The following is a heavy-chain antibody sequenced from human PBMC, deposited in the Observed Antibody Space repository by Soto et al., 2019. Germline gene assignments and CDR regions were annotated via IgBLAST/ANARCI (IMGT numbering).Heavy chain of an antibody. CDR1: GGSINSDDYY. J-gene: IGHJ6*02. D-gene: IGHD3-22*01. CDR2: VSYSGST. Sequence: PSETLSLTCTVSGGSINSDDYYWSWIRQHPGKGLEWIGYVSYSGSTSYNPSLKSRVSISVDTSKNQFSLNLSSVTAADTAVYYCAREQVGSSGNLYFYGLDVWGQGALVTVSS. CDR3: AREQVGSSGNLYFYGLDV. V-gene: IGHV4-31*03.